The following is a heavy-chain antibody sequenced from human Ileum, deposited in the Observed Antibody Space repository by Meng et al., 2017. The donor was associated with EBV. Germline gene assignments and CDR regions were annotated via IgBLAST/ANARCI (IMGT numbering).Heavy chain of an antibody. CDR2: MNIDGTNT. J-gene: IGHJ4*02. CDR1: GFTFSNYW. Sequence: EVQLVESGGGLVQPGGSVRLSCSASGFTFSNYWMHWVRQAPGKGLMWVSRMNIDGTNTAYADSVKGRFTISRDDAKNTLYLQMNSLRAEDTAVYYCARDQTVAGPSIFDYWGQGTLVTVAS. V-gene: IGHV3-74*01. D-gene: IGHD6-19*01. CDR3: ARDQTVAGPSIFDY.